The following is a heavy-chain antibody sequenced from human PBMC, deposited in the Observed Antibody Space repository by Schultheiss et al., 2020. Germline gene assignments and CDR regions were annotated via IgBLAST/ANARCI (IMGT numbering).Heavy chain of an antibody. CDR1: GFSLSTSGVG. Sequence: SGPTLVKPTQTLTLTCTFSGFSLSTSGVGVGWIRQPPGKALEWLALIYWNDDKRYSPSLKSRLTITKDTSKNQVVLTMTNMDPVDTATYYCAQEAARETDEYWFDPWGQGTLVTVSS. CDR2: IYWNDDK. J-gene: IGHJ5*02. CDR3: AQEAARETDEYWFDP. D-gene: IGHD6-25*01. V-gene: IGHV2-5*01.